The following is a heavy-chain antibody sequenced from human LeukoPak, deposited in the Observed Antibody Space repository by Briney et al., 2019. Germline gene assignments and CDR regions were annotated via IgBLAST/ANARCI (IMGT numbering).Heavy chain of an antibody. V-gene: IGHV3-23*01. Sequence: GGSLRLSCAASGFTFSTYAMSWVRQAPGKGLEWVSAISGGGGSTYYADSVKGRFTISRDNSKNTLYPQMNSLRAEDTAVYYCAQPTEGVIAAAPYYYYAMDVWGQGTTVTVSS. CDR3: AQPTEGVIAAAPYYYYAMDV. D-gene: IGHD6-13*01. CDR2: ISGGGGST. J-gene: IGHJ6*02. CDR1: GFTFSTYA.